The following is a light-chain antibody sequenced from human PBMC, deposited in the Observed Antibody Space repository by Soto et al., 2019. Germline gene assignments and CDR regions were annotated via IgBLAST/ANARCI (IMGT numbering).Light chain of an antibody. CDR2: GAS. CDR3: QQYNSYLWT. Sequence: DIQMTQSPSTLSASVGDRVTITCRASQSISSWLAWYQQKPGQAPKLLIYGASSLASGLPSRFSGSGSGTEFPLTISSLQPDDFATYYCQQYNSYLWTFGQGTKLEIK. CDR1: QSISSW. V-gene: IGKV1-5*01. J-gene: IGKJ1*01.